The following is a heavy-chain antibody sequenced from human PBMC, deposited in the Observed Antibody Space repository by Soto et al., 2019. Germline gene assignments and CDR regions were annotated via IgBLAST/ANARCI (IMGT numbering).Heavy chain of an antibody. D-gene: IGHD6-13*01. V-gene: IGHV6-1*01. CDR2: TYYRSKWYN. Sequence: SQTLSLTCAISGDSVSSNSAAWNWIRQSPSRGLEWLGRTYYRSKWYNDYAVSVKSRITINPDTSKNQFSLQLNSVTPEDTAVYYSARVGSGQRLVHGYWYFDLWGRGTLVTVSS. CDR3: ARVGSGQRLVHGYWYFDL. CDR1: GDSVSSNSAA. J-gene: IGHJ2*01.